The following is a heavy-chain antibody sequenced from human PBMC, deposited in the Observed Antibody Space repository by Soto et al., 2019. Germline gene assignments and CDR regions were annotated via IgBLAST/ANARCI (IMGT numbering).Heavy chain of an antibody. Sequence: SLRVSCVGSGFMFSNYGMHWVRQAPGKGLEWVAFISYDGSDILYADSVKGRFTISRDNSKSNIFLHMNRPTAEDTAIYCCAIVRVADSSLDHWGQGTLVTV. V-gene: IGHV3-30*03. J-gene: IGHJ4*02. D-gene: IGHD3-10*02. CDR2: ISYDGSDI. CDR1: GFMFSNYG. CDR3: AIVRVADSSLDH.